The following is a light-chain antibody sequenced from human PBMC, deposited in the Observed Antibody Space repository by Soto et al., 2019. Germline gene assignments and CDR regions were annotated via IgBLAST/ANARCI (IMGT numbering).Light chain of an antibody. CDR3: QQTHSFPIT. Sequence: DIQMTQSPSSVSASVGDRVTITCRASQGISNWLAWYRQKPGKAPDLLISSASSLQSGVPSRFSGSGSGTDFTLIISSLQPEDFAIYYCQQTHSFPITFGQGTRLEIK. CDR1: QGISNW. CDR2: SAS. V-gene: IGKV1D-12*01. J-gene: IGKJ5*01.